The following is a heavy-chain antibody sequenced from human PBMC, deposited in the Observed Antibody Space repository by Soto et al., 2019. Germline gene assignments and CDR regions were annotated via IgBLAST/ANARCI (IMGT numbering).Heavy chain of an antibody. CDR1: GFSFSSYA. CDR2: ISSNGGST. CDR3: VNILNTNIVLVP. V-gene: IGHV3-64D*08. Sequence: PGGSLRLSCSASGFSFSSYAMHWVRKAPGKGLEYVSAISSNGGSTYYADSVKGRFTISRDNSKNTLYLQMSSLRAEDTAVYYCVNILNTNIVLVPWGQGTLVTVSS. J-gene: IGHJ5*02. D-gene: IGHD2-2*01.